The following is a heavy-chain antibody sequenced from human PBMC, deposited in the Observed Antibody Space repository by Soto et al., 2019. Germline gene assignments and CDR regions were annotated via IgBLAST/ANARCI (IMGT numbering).Heavy chain of an antibody. CDR3: ARGLRYVVVAANDAFDI. V-gene: IGHV1-18*01. Sequence: QVQLVQSGAEVKKPGASVKVSCKASGYTFTSYGISWVRQAPGQGLEWMGWISAYNGNTNYAQKLQGRVTMTTDTSTSTAHMELRSLRSDDTAVYYCARGLRYVVVAANDAFDIWGQGTMVTVSS. CDR1: GYTFTSYG. D-gene: IGHD2-15*01. CDR2: ISAYNGNT. J-gene: IGHJ3*02.